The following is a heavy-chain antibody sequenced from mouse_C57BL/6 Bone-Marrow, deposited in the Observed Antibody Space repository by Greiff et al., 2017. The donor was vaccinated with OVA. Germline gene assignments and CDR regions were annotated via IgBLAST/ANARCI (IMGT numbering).Heavy chain of an antibody. CDR3: TRPYYRYWYFDV. J-gene: IGHJ1*03. CDR2: ISSGGDYI. D-gene: IGHD2-14*01. V-gene: IGHV5-9-1*02. CDR1: GFTFSSYA. Sequence: EVQGVESGEGLVKPGGSLKLSCAASGFTFSSYAMSWVRQTPEKRLEWVAYISSGGDYIFYADTVKGPFTFSRDNARNTLYRQMSSLKAEDTAMYYCTRPYYRYWYFDVWGTGTTVTVSS.